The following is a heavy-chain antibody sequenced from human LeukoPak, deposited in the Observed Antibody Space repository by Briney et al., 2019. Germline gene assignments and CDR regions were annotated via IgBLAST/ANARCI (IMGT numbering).Heavy chain of an antibody. CDR1: GFTFSSYS. V-gene: IGHV3-21*01. J-gene: IGHJ4*02. Sequence: GGSLRLSCAASGFTFSSYSMNWVRQAPGKGLEWVSSISSSSSYIYYADSVKGRFTISRDNAKNSLYLQMNSLRAEDTAVYYCARDLGAPVGATKETYFDYWGQGTLVTVSS. CDR3: ARDLGAPVGATKETYFDY. D-gene: IGHD1-26*01. CDR2: ISSSSSYI.